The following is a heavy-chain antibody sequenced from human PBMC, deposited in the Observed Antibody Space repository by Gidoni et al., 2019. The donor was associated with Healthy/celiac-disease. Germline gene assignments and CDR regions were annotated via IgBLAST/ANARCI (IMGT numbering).Heavy chain of an antibody. J-gene: IGHJ4*02. CDR2: ISYDGSNK. CDR1: GFTFRSYG. V-gene: IGHV3-30*18. D-gene: IGHD5-12*01. CDR3: AKDVSLGYSGYDYFDY. Sequence: QVQLVESGGGVVQPGRSLSLSCAAPGFTFRSYGMHWVRQAPGKGLEWVAVISYDGSNKYYADSGKGRFPISRDNSKNTLYLQMNSLRAEDTAVYYCAKDVSLGYSGYDYFDYWGQGTLVTVSS.